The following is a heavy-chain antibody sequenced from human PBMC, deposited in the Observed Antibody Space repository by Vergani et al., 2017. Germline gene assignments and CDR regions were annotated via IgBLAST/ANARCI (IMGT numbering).Heavy chain of an antibody. CDR2: IYSGGST. V-gene: IGHV3-53*04. CDR1: GFTFSSYS. Sequence: VQLLESGGGVVQPGRSLRLSCAASGFTFSSYSMSWVRQAPGKGLEWVSVIYSGGSTYYADSVKGRFTISRHNSKNTLYLQMNSLRAEDTAVYYCARDRVDIVATTTYYYYYYGMDVWGQGTTVTVSS. D-gene: IGHD5-12*01. CDR3: ARDRVDIVATTTYYYYYYGMDV. J-gene: IGHJ6*02.